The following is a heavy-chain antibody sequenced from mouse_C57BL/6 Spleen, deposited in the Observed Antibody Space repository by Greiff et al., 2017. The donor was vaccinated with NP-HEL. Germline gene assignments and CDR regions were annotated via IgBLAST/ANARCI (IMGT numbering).Heavy chain of an antibody. CDR2: IYPRSGNT. J-gene: IGHJ4*01. CDR1: GYTFTSYG. V-gene: IGHV1-81*01. D-gene: IGHD4-1*01. CDR3: ARRTGNAMDY. Sequence: QVQLKESGAELARPGASVKLSCKASGYTFTSYGISWVKQRTGQGLEWIGEIYPRSGNTYYNEKFKGKATLTADKSSSTAYMELRSLTSEDSAVYFCARRTGNAMDYWGQGTSVTVSS.